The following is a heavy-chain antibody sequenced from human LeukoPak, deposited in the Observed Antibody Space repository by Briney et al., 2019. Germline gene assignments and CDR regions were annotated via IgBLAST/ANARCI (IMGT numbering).Heavy chain of an antibody. CDR3: ATSMGGGNIDY. CDR1: GLTFGSYT. D-gene: IGHD3-16*01. J-gene: IGHJ4*02. V-gene: IGHV3-23*01. CDR2: ITATGSRT. Sequence: GGSLRLSCAAPGLTFGSYTMSWVRQAPGKGLEWVSGITATGSRTYYADSVKGRFTISRDSSKNTLYLQLNSLRVDDTAVYYCATSMGGGNIDYWGQGTLVTVSS.